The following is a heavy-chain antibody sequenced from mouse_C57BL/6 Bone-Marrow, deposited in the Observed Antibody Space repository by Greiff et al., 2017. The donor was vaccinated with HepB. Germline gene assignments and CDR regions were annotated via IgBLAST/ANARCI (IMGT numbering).Heavy chain of an antibody. CDR2: IDPSDSYT. CDR1: GYTFTSYW. V-gene: IGHV1-69*01. J-gene: IGHJ3*01. CDR3: ARYNYGNYWFAY. Sequence: QVQLQQPGAELVMPGASVKLSCKASGYTFTSYWMHWVKQRPGQGLEWIGEIDPSDSYTNYNQKFKGKSTLTVDKSSSTAYMQLSSLTSEDSAVYYCARYNYGNYWFAYWGQGTLVTVSA. D-gene: IGHD2-1*01.